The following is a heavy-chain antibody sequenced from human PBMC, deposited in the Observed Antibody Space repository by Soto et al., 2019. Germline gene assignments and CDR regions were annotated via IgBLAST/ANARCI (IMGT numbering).Heavy chain of an antibody. CDR2: ISGYSGATG. CDR1: GYTFSSYN. J-gene: IGHJ6*02. Sequence: GASVKVSCKASGYTFSSYNINWVRQAPGQGLEWMGWISGYSGATGNSAPEFQGRLTITADKSTTTAYMELSSLRSEDTAVYYCARSYYGSGSYWFYGMDVWGQGTTVTVSS. D-gene: IGHD3-10*01. V-gene: IGHV1-18*01. CDR3: ARSYYGSGSYWFYGMDV.